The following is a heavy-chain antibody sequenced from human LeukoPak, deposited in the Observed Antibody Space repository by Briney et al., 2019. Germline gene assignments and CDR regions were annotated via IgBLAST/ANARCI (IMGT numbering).Heavy chain of an antibody. CDR1: GGSVSGTEFY. CDR3: ARLSKGRYFDYIFDY. CDR2: IYYTGST. V-gene: IGHV4-39*01. D-gene: IGHD3-9*01. J-gene: IGHJ4*02. Sequence: SETLSLTCTVSGGSVSGTEFYWGWLRQPPGKGLQWIGNIYYTGSTYYNPSLNSRVTMSVDTSQNQISLKMTSVTAADTAVYYCARLSKGRYFDYIFDYWGQGTLVTVSS.